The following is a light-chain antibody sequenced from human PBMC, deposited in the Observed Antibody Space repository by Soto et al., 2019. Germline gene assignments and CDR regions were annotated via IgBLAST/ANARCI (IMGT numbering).Light chain of an antibody. Sequence: EIVLTQSPGTLSLSPGERATLSCRASQSISGSYLAWYQQKPGQAPRLLIYGATSRATGIPDRFSGSGSGTDFTLTIIGLESEDFAVYYCQQYGSSPLFTFGPGTKVDIK. V-gene: IGKV3-20*01. J-gene: IGKJ3*01. CDR1: QSISGSY. CDR2: GAT. CDR3: QQYGSSPLFT.